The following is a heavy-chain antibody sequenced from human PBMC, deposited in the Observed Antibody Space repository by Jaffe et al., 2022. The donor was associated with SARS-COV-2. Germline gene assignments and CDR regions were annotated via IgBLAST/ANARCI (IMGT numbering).Heavy chain of an antibody. V-gene: IGHV3-23*01. CDR2: ISGSGGST. Sequence: EVQLLESGGGMVQPGGSLRVSCAASGFTFSNYAMDWVRQAPGKGLEWVSSISGSGGSTYFADSVKGRFTISRDNSKNTLFLQMNSLRAEDTAVYYCAKKVEDFGDSALDYWGQGTLVTVSS. CDR3: AKKVEDFGDSALDY. D-gene: IGHD4-17*01. CDR1: GFTFSNYA. J-gene: IGHJ4*02.